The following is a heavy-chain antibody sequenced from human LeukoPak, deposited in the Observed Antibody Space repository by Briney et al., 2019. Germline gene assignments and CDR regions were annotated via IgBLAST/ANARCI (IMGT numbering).Heavy chain of an antibody. CDR3: ARIPPTIFGVVALFDY. J-gene: IGHJ4*02. Sequence: SVEXSCKASGGTFSSYAXSWVRQXPGQGREWMGXIIPIFGTANYAQKFQGRVTITTDESTSTAYMELSSLRSEDTAVYYCARIPPTIFGVVALFDYWGQGTLVTVSS. CDR2: IIPIFGTA. V-gene: IGHV1-69*05. CDR1: GGTFSSYA. D-gene: IGHD3-3*01.